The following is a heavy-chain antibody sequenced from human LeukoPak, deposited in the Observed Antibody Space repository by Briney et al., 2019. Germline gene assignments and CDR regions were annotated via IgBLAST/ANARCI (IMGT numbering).Heavy chain of an antibody. D-gene: IGHD6-19*01. Sequence: GRSLRLSCAASEFTFSSYAMHWVRQARGKGLEWVAVISYDGSNKEYTDSVKGRFTISRDNSKNTLYLQMNSLRPEDTAVYYCARDGQWLAYFDYWGQGTLVTVSS. J-gene: IGHJ4*02. CDR2: ISYDGSNK. CDR1: EFTFSSYA. CDR3: ARDGQWLAYFDY. V-gene: IGHV3-30-3*01.